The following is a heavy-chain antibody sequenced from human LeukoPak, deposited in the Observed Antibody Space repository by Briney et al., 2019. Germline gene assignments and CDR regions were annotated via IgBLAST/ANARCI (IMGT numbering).Heavy chain of an antibody. V-gene: IGHV4-34*01. Sequence: SETLLLICAVGGGSFFGYYWSCIRQPPGKGLEWIGEINHSGSTNYNPSLKSRVTISVDTSKNQFSLKLSSVTAADTAVYYCARDSEHCSDIDCPRWVDYWGQGTLATVSS. CDR1: GGSFFGYY. CDR2: INHSGST. J-gene: IGHJ4*02. CDR3: ARDSEHCSDIDCPRWVDY. D-gene: IGHD2-15*01.